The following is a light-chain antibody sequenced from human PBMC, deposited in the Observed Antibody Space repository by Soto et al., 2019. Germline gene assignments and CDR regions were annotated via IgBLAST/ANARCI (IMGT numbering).Light chain of an antibody. V-gene: IGKV3-15*01. Sequence: EVVMTQSPDTVSVSPGERATLSCRSSQRVFRNLAWYQQKPGQAPRLLIYGASTRAAGVPARFSGGGSGTEFTLTISSLQSEDSAVYYCQQYNNWPPRTFGQGPPWTFGQGTKVDIK. CDR1: QRVFRN. CDR2: GAS. J-gene: IGKJ1*01. CDR3: QQYNNWPPRTFGQGPPWT.